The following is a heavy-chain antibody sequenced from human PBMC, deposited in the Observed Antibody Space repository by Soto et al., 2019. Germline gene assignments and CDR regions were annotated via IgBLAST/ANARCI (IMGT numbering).Heavy chain of an antibody. CDR2: IYYSGST. D-gene: IGHD6-19*01. CDR1: GGSISSGDYY. J-gene: IGHJ4*02. V-gene: IGHV4-30-4*01. Sequence: XESGPGLVKPSQTLSLTCTVSGGSISSGDYYWSWIRQPPGKGLEWIGYIYYSGSTYXNPXXXXXXXXXXXXXXXXXXXXXXXXXXXXXXXXXXXXAAXIXVAGXXXXXDYWGQGT. CDR3: XXAAXIXVAGXXXXXDY.